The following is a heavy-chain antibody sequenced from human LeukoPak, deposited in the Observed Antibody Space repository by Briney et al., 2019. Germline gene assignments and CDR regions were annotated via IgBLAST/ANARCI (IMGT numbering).Heavy chain of an antibody. Sequence: PSETLSLTCTVSGGSISSYSWSWIRQPPGKGLEWIGSIYYSGITFYNPSLKSRLTISVDTSKNQFSLKLTSVTAADTAVYYCARPLDTTFFNAFDIWGQGTMVTVSS. J-gene: IGHJ3*02. V-gene: IGHV4-39*01. CDR2: IYYSGIT. CDR3: ARPLDTTFFNAFDI. CDR1: GGSISSYS. D-gene: IGHD2/OR15-2a*01.